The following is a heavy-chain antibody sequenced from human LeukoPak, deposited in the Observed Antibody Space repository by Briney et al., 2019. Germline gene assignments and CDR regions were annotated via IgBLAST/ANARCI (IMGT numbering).Heavy chain of an antibody. V-gene: IGHV1-2*06. CDR3: ARDLSMTGLHYYYGMDV. J-gene: IGHJ6*02. CDR1: GYTFTGYY. CDR2: INPNSGGT. D-gene: IGHD1-14*01. Sequence: ASVNVSCKASGYTFTGYYMQWVRQAPGQGLEWMGRINPNSGGTNYAQKFQGRVTMTRDTSISTAYMELSRLRSDDTAVYYCARDLSMTGLHYYYGMDVWGQGTTVTVSS.